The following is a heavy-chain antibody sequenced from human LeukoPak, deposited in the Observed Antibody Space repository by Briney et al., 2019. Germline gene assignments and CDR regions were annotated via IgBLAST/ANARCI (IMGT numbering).Heavy chain of an antibody. Sequence: ASVKVSCKASGYTFTGYYMHWVRQAPGQGLEWMGWINPNSGGTNYAQKFQGRVTMTRDTSISTAYMELSRLRSDDTAVYYCARVANWGSSPIDYWGQGTLVTVSS. CDR2: INPNSGGT. V-gene: IGHV1-2*02. D-gene: IGHD7-27*01. CDR3: ARVANWGSSPIDY. CDR1: GYTFTGYY. J-gene: IGHJ4*02.